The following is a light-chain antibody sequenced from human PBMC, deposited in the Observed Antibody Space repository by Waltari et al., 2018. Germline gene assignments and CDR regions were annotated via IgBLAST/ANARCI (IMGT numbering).Light chain of an antibody. V-gene: IGLV2-14*01. J-gene: IGLJ2*01. Sequence: QSALPPPASVSGSPGQPVTIFCAGTSNAVGGYNPVPWYQEHPGQAPRVIIYDVSGRPSGVSVRFSGSKAGNTASLTISGLQAEDEADYYCSSQSSNDVVLFGGGTKLTVL. CDR1: SNAVGGYNP. CDR2: DVS. CDR3: SSQSSNDVVL.